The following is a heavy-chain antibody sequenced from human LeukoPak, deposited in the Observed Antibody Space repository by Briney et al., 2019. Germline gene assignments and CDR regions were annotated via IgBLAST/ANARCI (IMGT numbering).Heavy chain of an antibody. CDR1: GGSFSGYY. V-gene: IGHV4-59*01. CDR3: ARGPYYYGSGSYYNPFHFDY. CDR2: IYYSGST. Sequence: SETLSLTCAVYGGSFSGYYWSWIRQPPGKGLEWIGYIYYSGSTNYNPSLKSRVTISVDTSKNQFSLKLSSVTAADTAVYYCARGPYYYGSGSYYNPFHFDYWGQGTLVTVSS. J-gene: IGHJ4*02. D-gene: IGHD3-10*01.